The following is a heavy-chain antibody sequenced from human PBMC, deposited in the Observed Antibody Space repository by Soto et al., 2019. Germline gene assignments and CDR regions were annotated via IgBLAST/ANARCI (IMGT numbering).Heavy chain of an antibody. CDR2: IIPIFGTA. D-gene: IGHD3-22*01. J-gene: IGHJ5*02. CDR1: GGTFSSYA. CDR3: ARDYYDSSGYLIMGNWFDP. V-gene: IGHV1-69*01. Sequence: QVQLVQSGAEVKKPGSSVKVSYKASGGTFSSYAISWVRQAPGQGLEWMGGIIPIFGTANYAQKFQGRVTITADESTSTAYMELSSLRSEDTAVYYCARDYYDSSGYLIMGNWFDPWGQGTLVTVSS.